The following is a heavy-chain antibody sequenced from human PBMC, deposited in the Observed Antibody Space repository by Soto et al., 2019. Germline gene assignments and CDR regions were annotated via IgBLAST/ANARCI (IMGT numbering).Heavy chain of an antibody. J-gene: IGHJ6*02. Sequence: QFKRVRLGVGVKRLGSWLKFPARLLGAPSGAYLLAGWGQPPGQGFEWRGGITPTFVTANYAQKFQGRVPTTADESTSTAYMELSSLRSEDTAVYYCARHVPAAGYYYGMDVWGQGTTVTVSS. CDR3: ARHVPAAGYYYGMDV. D-gene: IGHD2-2*01. V-gene: IGHV1-69*12. CDR1: GAPSGAYL. CDR2: ITPTFVTA.